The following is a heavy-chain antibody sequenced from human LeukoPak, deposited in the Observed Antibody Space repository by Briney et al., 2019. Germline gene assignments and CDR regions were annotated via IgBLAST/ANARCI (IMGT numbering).Heavy chain of an antibody. J-gene: IGHJ4*02. CDR1: GFTFSSYE. D-gene: IGHD5-24*01. CDR2: IRSSGSTI. Sequence: GGSLRLSCAASGFTFSSYEMNCVRQAPGKGLEWVSYIRSSGSTIYYADSVKGRFTISRDNAKNSLYLQMNSLRAEDTAVYYCARGVDGYNYIDYWGQGTLVTVSS. CDR3: ARGVDGYNYIDY. V-gene: IGHV3-48*03.